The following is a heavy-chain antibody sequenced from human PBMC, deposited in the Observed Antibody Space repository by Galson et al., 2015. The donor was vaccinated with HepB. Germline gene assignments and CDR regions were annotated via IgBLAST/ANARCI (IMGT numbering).Heavy chain of an antibody. V-gene: IGHV3-23*01. CDR2: ISGDGGRT. CDR1: GSTFSSYA. CDR3: AKGDVWGSAAKNYGMDV. D-gene: IGHD3-16*01. J-gene: IGHJ6*02. Sequence: SLRLSCAASGSTFSSYAMNWVRQVPGKGLEWVSAISGDGGRTYYADSVKGRFTISRDNSKNTLYLQTNSLRAEDTTVYYCAKGDVWGSAAKNYGMDVWGQGTTVTVSS.